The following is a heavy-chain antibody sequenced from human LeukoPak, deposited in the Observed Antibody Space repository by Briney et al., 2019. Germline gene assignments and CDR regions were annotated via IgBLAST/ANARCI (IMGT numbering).Heavy chain of an antibody. J-gene: IGHJ4*02. CDR1: GGSISSYY. Sequence: SETLSLTCTVSGGSISSYYWSWIRQPPGKGPEWIGYIYYSGSTNYNPSLKSRVTMSVDTSKNQFSLKLSSVTAADTAVYYCARDSPESIAARGLTYFDYWGQGTLVTVSS. V-gene: IGHV4-59*12. D-gene: IGHD6-6*01. CDR3: ARDSPESIAARGLTYFDY. CDR2: IYYSGST.